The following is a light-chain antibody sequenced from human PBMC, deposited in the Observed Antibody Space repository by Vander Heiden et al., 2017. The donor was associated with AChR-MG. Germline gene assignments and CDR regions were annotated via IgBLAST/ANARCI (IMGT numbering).Light chain of an antibody. V-gene: IGKV2-28*01. CDR2: LGS. CDR3: MQTLQAPLT. CDR1: QSLLYSNGYNY. Sequence: VRPHSPSPLPVTPGEPATISCRCSQSLLYSNGYNYLDWYLQKPGQSPQILIYLGSNRAPGVPDRFSGSGSGTDFTLKISRVEAEDVGVYYCMQTLQAPLTFGQGTKLEI. J-gene: IGKJ2*01.